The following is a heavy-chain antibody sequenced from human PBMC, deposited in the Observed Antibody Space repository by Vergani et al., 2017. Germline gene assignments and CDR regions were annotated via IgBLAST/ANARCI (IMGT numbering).Heavy chain of an antibody. D-gene: IGHD1-14*01. CDR3: ARDLRLLYNRFDP. J-gene: IGHJ5*02. CDR1: GFTFNQYG. Sequence: QVQLVESGGGVVQPGRSLRLSCAASGFTFNQYGMHWVRQAPGKGLEWVAVTWYDGNNKQYADSVKCRFTISRDNSKITMSLQMNSLRDEDTGVYYCARDLRLLYNRFDPWGQGTLVTVSS. CDR2: TWYDGNNK. V-gene: IGHV3-33*01.